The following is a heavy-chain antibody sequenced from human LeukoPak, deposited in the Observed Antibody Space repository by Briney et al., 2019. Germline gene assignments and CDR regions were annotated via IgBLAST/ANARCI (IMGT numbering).Heavy chain of an antibody. V-gene: IGHV3-30-3*01. CDR2: ISYDGSNK. J-gene: IGHJ6*02. Sequence: GGSLGLSCAASGFTFSSYAMHWVRQAPGKGLEWVAVISYDGSNKYYADSVKGRFTISRDNSKNTLYLQMNSLRAEDTAVYYCARDKKGIAAAGTGGMDVWGQGTTVTVSS. CDR3: ARDKKGIAAAGTGGMDV. CDR1: GFTFSSYA. D-gene: IGHD6-13*01.